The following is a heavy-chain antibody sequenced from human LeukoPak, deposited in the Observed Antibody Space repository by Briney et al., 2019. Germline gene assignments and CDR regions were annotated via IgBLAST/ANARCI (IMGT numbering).Heavy chain of an antibody. CDR2: IGGSGVPT. V-gene: IGHV3-23*01. J-gene: IGHJ4*02. CDR3: AKDHGSGTYYNLPDY. CDR1: GGSISSSSYY. D-gene: IGHD3-10*01. Sequence: ETLSLTCTVSGGSISSSSYYWGWIRQPPGKGLEWVSAIGGSGVPTYYADSVKGRFTISRDNSKNTLFLQMNSLRAEDTAVYYCAKDHGSGTYYNLPDYWGQGTLVTVSS.